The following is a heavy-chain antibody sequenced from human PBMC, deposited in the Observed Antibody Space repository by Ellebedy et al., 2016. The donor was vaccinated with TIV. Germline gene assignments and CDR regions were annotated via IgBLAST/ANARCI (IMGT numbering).Heavy chain of an antibody. CDR2: ISGSGGDT. CDR1: GFPFSSYA. J-gene: IGHJ4*02. CDR3: AKGGQWLENDY. V-gene: IGHV3-23*01. D-gene: IGHD6-19*01. Sequence: GESLKISXAASGFPFSSYAMSWVRQAPGKGLEWVSAISGSGGDTYYADSVRGRFTISRDNSKNTLYLQMNSPRAEDTAVYYCAKGGQWLENDYWGQGTLVTVSS.